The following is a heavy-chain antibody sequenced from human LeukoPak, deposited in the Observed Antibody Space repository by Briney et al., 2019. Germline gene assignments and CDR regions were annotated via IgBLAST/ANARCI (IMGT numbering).Heavy chain of an antibody. Sequence: GGSLRLSCSASGFTFSSYAMNWVRQAPGKGLEWVSAISGNGGSTYYADSVKGRFTISRDNSKNTLYLQMNSLRAEDTAVYYCAKDLHAFYDSSGYFDYWGQGTLVTVSS. D-gene: IGHD3-22*01. CDR1: GFTFSSYA. J-gene: IGHJ4*02. CDR3: AKDLHAFYDSSGYFDY. CDR2: ISGNGGST. V-gene: IGHV3-23*01.